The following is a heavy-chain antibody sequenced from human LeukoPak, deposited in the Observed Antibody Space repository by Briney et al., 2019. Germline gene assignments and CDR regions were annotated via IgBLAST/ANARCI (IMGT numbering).Heavy chain of an antibody. D-gene: IGHD6-13*01. CDR2: INPNSGGT. CDR3: AREVSWYYDAFDF. Sequence: ASVKVSCKSSGYTFTGYYMHWVRQAPGQGLEWMGWINPNSGGTNYAQKFQGRVTMTRDTSISTAYMELSRLRSDDTAVYYCAREVSWYYDAFDFWGQGTMVTVSS. J-gene: IGHJ3*01. V-gene: IGHV1-2*02. CDR1: GYTFTGYY.